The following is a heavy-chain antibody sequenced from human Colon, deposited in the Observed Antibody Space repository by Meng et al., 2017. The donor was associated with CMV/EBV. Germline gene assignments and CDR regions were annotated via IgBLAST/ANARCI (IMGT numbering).Heavy chain of an antibody. D-gene: IGHD6-25*01. CDR2: LYNSDGRT. CDR3: AQGPGGGGYGV. J-gene: IGHJ4*02. CDR1: GFGLSNYG. Sequence: GGSLRLSCAASGFGLSNYGIHWVRQAPGKGLEWVSVLYNSDGRTYYADSVKGRFTISRDRSKSTFYLQMRSLRGDDTAVYYCAQGPGGGGYGVWGQGTLVTVSS. V-gene: IGHV3-23*03.